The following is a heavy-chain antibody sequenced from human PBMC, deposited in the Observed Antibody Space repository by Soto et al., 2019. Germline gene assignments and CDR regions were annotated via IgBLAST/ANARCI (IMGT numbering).Heavy chain of an antibody. D-gene: IGHD4-17*01. CDR3: ARQGNGAAGFDF. V-gene: IGHV5-51*01. Sequence: GKSQMISWKASGYSFSSHWLGSGCQMPGKVTDWKGIIYPGDSDTTYSPSFLGQVTISADKSINTAYLQWSSLKASHTAMYYCARQGNGAAGFDFWGQGALVTVSS. CDR1: GYSFSSHW. J-gene: IGHJ4*02. CDR2: IYPGDSDT.